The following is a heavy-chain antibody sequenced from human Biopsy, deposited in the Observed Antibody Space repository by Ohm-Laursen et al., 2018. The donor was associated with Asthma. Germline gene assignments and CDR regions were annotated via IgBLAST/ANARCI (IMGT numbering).Heavy chain of an antibody. Sequence: SQTLSLTCNVSGGSITSSSYYWGWIRQPPGKGMEWIGSMYHSGSPYYHPSLKSRATIPADTSKNQLSLKLSSVTAADTAVYFCVRHQYSSSWSTFDYWGQGALVTVSS. D-gene: IGHD3-22*01. J-gene: IGHJ4*02. CDR2: MYHSGSP. CDR3: VRHQYSSSWSTFDY. CDR1: GGSITSSSYY. V-gene: IGHV4-39*01.